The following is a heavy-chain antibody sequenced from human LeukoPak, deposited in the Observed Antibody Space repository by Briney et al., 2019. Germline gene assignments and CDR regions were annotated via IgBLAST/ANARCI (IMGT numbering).Heavy chain of an antibody. J-gene: IGHJ6*03. CDR3: ASLKLFGAYMDV. CDR2: INHSGST. CDR1: GGSFSGYY. V-gene: IGHV4-34*01. D-gene: IGHD3-10*01. Sequence: SETLSLTCAVYGGSFSGYYWSWIRQPPGKGLEWIGEINHSGSTNYNPSLKSRVTISVDTSKNQFSLKLSSVTAADTAVSYCASLKLFGAYMDVWGKGTTVTISS.